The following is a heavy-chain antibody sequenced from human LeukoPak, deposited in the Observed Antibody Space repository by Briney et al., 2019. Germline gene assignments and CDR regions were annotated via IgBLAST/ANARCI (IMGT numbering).Heavy chain of an antibody. Sequence: ASVKVSCKASGYTFTSYGISWVRQAPGQGLEWMGWISAYNGNTNYAQKLQGRVTMGTDTSTSTAYMELRSLRSDDTAVYYCARDRYSGGGKGGYFQHWGQGTLITVSS. CDR1: GYTFTSYG. V-gene: IGHV1-18*01. J-gene: IGHJ1*01. CDR2: ISAYNGNT. D-gene: IGHD4-23*01. CDR3: ARDRYSGGGKGGYFQH.